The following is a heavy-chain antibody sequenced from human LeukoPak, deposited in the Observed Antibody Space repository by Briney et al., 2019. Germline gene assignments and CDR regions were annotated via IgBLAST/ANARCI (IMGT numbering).Heavy chain of an antibody. CDR1: GFTFSSYA. J-gene: IGHJ4*02. CDR2: ISGSGGST. Sequence: GGSLRLSCAASGFTFSSYAMSWVRQAPGKGQEWVSAISGSGGSTYYADAVKGRFTISRDNSKNTLYLQMNSLRAEDTAVYYCAKRDFYCSSTSCHFDYWGQGTLVTVSS. CDR3: AKRDFYCSSTSCHFDY. V-gene: IGHV3-23*01. D-gene: IGHD2-2*01.